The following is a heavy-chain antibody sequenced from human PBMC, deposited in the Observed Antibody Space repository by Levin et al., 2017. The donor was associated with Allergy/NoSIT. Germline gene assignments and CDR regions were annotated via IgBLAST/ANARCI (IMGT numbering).Heavy chain of an antibody. CDR3: ANRVDVVVVPGDDY. Sequence: PGGSLRLSCAVSGFTFSRYAMSWVRQAPGKGLEWVSSISDSAGSTDYADSVKGRFTISRDNSKNTLFLQMNSLRVEDTAVYHCANRVDVVVVPGDDYWGQGTLVTVSS. D-gene: IGHD2-2*01. CDR1: GFTFSRYA. V-gene: IGHV3-23*01. J-gene: IGHJ4*02. CDR2: ISDSAGST.